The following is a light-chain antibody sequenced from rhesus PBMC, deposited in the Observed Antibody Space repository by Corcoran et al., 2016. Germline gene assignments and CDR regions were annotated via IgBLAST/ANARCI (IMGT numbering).Light chain of an antibody. Sequence: DIQMTQSPSSVSASVGDRVTITCRASQDISHYVAWYQQKPGKAPKLLIFYAITLQSGVPSRFSGRGSGTEFTLPISSLQPEDFATYSCQTYNSLPLTFGGGTKVEIK. CDR1: QDISHY. V-gene: IGKV1-25*01. CDR3: QTYNSLPLT. J-gene: IGKJ4*01. CDR2: YAI.